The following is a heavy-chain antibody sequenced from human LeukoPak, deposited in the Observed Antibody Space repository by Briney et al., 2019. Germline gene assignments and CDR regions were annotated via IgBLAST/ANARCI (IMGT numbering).Heavy chain of an antibody. D-gene: IGHD3-22*01. CDR2: INHSGST. CDR3: ARDTYYYDSSGYYFIYAFDI. V-gene: IGHV4-34*01. CDR1: VGSFSGYY. J-gene: IGHJ3*02. Sequence: PSETLSLTCAVYVGSFSGYYWSWILQPPGKGLEWIGDINHSGSTNYNPSLKSRVTISVDTSKNQFSLKLSSVTAADTAVYYCARDTYYYDSSGYYFIYAFDIWGQGTMVTVSS.